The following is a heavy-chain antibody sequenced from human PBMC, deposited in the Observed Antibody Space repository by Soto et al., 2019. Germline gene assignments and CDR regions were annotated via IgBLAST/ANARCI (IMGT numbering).Heavy chain of an antibody. CDR1: GYTFTGYY. J-gene: IGHJ4*02. CDR2: INPNSGGT. Sequence: GASVKVSCKASGYTFTGYYMHWVRQAPGQGLEWMGWINPNSGGTSYAQKFQGRVTMTRDTSISTAYMELSRLRSDDTAMYYCARGYSSDYYVYWGQGTLVTVSS. V-gene: IGHV1-2*02. CDR3: ARGYSSDYYVY. D-gene: IGHD6-19*01.